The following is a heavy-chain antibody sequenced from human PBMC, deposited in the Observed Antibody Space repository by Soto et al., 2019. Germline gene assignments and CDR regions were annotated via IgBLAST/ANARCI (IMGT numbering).Heavy chain of an antibody. Sequence: SQSLSLTCIISGDSVSSNSVAWHWLRQSPSRGLEWLGRTYYRSKWYNDYAVSVRGRITVNPDTSKNQFSLQLNSVTPEDTAVYYCARAYSYGFDYWGQGSLVTVSS. D-gene: IGHD5-18*01. CDR1: GDSVSSNSVA. CDR3: ARAYSYGFDY. V-gene: IGHV6-1*01. CDR2: TYYRSKWYN. J-gene: IGHJ4*02.